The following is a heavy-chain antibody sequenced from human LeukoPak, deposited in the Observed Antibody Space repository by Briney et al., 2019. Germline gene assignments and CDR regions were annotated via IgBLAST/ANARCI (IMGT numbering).Heavy chain of an antibody. CDR2: ISYSGRA. D-gene: IGHD2-2*01. V-gene: IGHV4-61*01. CDR3: ARDFCSSTSCHFDY. Sequence: SETLSLTCTVSGGSVSSDNYYWTWVRQPPGKGLEWFGYISYSGRATYNPSPKSRVTMSIDTSKNQFSLKLSSVTAADTAVYYCARDFCSSTSCHFDYWGQGTLVTVSS. CDR1: GGSVSSDNYY. J-gene: IGHJ4*02.